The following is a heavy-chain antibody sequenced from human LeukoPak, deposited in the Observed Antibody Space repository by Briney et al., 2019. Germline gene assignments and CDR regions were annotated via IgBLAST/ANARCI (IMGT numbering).Heavy chain of an antibody. CDR2: ISYDGSNK. V-gene: IGHV3-30-3*01. CDR3: AKVRRCSSTSCYKDY. CDR1: GFTFSSYA. D-gene: IGHD2-2*02. J-gene: IGHJ4*02. Sequence: GRSLRLSCAASGFTFSSYAMHWVRQAPGKGLGWVAVISYDGSNKYYADSVKGRFTISRDNSKNTLYLQMNSLRAEDTAVYYCAKVRRCSSTSCYKDYWGQGTLVTVSS.